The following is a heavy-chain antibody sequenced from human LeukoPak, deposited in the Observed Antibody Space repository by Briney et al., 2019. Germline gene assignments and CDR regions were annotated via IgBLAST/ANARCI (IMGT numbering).Heavy chain of an antibody. V-gene: IGHV1-2*02. J-gene: IGHJ4*02. CDR2: INPNSGGT. CDR1: GYTFTGYF. CDR3: TRDGFSGAAFDY. Sequence: GASVKVSCKASGYTFTGYFMHWVRQAPGQGLEWMGWINPNSGGTKYAQKFQGRVTMTRDTSITTAYMELSSLRSDDTALYCCTRDGFSGAAFDYWGQGTLVTVSS. D-gene: IGHD7-27*01.